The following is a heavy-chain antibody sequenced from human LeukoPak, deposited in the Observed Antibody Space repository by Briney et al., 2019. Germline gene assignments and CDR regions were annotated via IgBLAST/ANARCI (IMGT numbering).Heavy chain of an antibody. V-gene: IGHV3-30*18. CDR2: ISLDGDIQ. J-gene: IGHJ4*02. Sequence: GGSLRLSCAASGLTFSNYGMHWVRQAPGKGLEWVAIISLDGDIQLYADSVKGRFTISRDNSKNTLYLQMNSLRPEDTAVYYCAKDHISLLRGPIMSPESGRLDYWGQGTLVTVSS. CDR1: GLTFSNYG. CDR3: AKDHISLLRGPIMSPESGRLDY. D-gene: IGHD3-10*01.